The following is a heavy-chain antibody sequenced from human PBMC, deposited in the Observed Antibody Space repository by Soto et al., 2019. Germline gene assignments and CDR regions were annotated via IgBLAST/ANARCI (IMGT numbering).Heavy chain of an antibody. CDR3: SRDHGYYYGSGSFLD. CDR1: GGTFSSYT. V-gene: IGHV1-69*08. CDR2: SIPILGIA. Sequence: QVQLVQSGAEVKKPGSSVKVSCKASGGTFSSYTISWVRQDPGQGLEWMGRSIPILGIANYGQKFQASVTISAHQPTSTAYLELSSLRAADRAVYYCSRDHGYYYGSGSFLDWGQGSLVTVSS. J-gene: IGHJ4*02. D-gene: IGHD3-10*01.